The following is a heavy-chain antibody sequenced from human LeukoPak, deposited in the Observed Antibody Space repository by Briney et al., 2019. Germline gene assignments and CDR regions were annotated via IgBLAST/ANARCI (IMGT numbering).Heavy chain of an antibody. Sequence: ASVKVSCKASGYTFTDYYMHWVRQAPGQGLEWMGWINPNSDGTNYAQKFQGRVTVTRDTSISAAYMELSRLRSDDTAVYYCATDYYDSSGYPTTSDYWGQGTLVTVSS. CDR2: INPNSDGT. V-gene: IGHV1-2*02. J-gene: IGHJ4*02. CDR3: ATDYYDSSGYPTTSDY. D-gene: IGHD3-22*01. CDR1: GYTFTDYY.